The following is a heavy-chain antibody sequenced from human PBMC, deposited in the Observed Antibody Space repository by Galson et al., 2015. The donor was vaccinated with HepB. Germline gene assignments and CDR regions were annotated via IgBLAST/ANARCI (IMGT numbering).Heavy chain of an antibody. D-gene: IGHD6-13*01. V-gene: IGHV3-30*18. CDR1: GFTFSSYG. J-gene: IGHJ3*02. Sequence: SLRLSCAASGFTFSSYGMHWVRQAPGKGLEWVAVISYDGSNKYYADSVKGRFTISRDNSKNTLYLQMNSLRAEDTAVYYCAKGAPAFAAADRRAFDIWGQGTMVTVSS. CDR2: ISYDGSNK. CDR3: AKGAPAFAAADRRAFDI.